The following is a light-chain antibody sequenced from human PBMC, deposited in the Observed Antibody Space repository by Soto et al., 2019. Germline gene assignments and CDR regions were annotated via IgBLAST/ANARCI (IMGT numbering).Light chain of an antibody. CDR2: DVT. Sequence: QSALTQPASVSGSPGQSITISCTGTSSDVGGYNYVSWYQQHPGKAPKLMIYDVTNRPSGVSSRFSGSKSGNTASLTISRLQAEDEADYYCASYTSSATYVIGTGTKVTVL. CDR1: SSDVGGYNY. CDR3: ASYTSSATYV. J-gene: IGLJ1*01. V-gene: IGLV2-14*01.